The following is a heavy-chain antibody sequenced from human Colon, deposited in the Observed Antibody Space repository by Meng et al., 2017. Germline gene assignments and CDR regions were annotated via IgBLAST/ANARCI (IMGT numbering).Heavy chain of an antibody. CDR2: IYHSGST. J-gene: IGHJ4*02. D-gene: IGHD3-10*01. Sequence: QVQLQEAGPGRVKPSGTLSLTCAVSGGSISSSNWWSWGRQPPGKGLEWIGEIYHSGSTNYNPSLKSRLTISVDKSKNQFSLRLNSVTAADTAVYYCATASGDYWGQGSLVTVSS. V-gene: IGHV4-4*02. CDR1: GGSISSSNW. CDR3: ATASGDY.